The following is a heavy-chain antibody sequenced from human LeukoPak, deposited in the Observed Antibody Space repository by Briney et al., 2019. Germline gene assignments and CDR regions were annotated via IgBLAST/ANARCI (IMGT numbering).Heavy chain of an antibody. J-gene: IGHJ4*02. CDR1: GFTFSSYS. D-gene: IGHD4-17*01. V-gene: IGHV3-48*04. CDR3: ARHFYGDYINPIQN. CDR2: ISSSSSTI. Sequence: GGSLRLSCAASGFTFSSYSMNWVRQAPGKGLEWVSYISSSSSTIYYADSVKGRFTISRDNAKNSLYLQMNSLRAEDTAVYYCARHFYGDYINPIQNWGQGTLVTVSP.